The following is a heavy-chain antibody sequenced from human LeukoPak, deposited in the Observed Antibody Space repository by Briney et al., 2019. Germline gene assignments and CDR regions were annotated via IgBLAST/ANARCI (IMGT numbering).Heavy chain of an antibody. Sequence: GGSLRLSCAASGFTFSSYAMHWVRQAPGKGLEYVSAISSNGGSTYYVNSVKGRFTISRDNSNNTLYLQMNSLRAEDTAVYYCARASTRVVTVSITVAGTVDCWGQGTLVTVSS. CDR1: GFTFSSYA. J-gene: IGHJ4*02. CDR3: ARASTRVVTVSITVAGTVDC. CDR2: ISSNGGST. D-gene: IGHD6-19*01. V-gene: IGHV3-64*01.